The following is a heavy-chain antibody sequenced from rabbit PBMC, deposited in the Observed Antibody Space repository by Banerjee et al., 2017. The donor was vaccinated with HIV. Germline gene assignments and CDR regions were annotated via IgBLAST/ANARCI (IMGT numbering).Heavy chain of an antibody. J-gene: IGHJ4*01. CDR1: GFDFSSNA. Sequence: QEQLVESGGDLVKPGASLTLTCKASGFDFSSNAICWVRQAPGKGLEWIACINTSSGNTVYASWAKGRFTISKTSSTTVTLQMTSLTAADTATYFCARGGAVVRYFTLWGQGTLV. V-gene: IGHV1S45*01. CDR3: ARGGAVVRYFTL. D-gene: IGHD1-1*01. CDR2: INTSSGNT.